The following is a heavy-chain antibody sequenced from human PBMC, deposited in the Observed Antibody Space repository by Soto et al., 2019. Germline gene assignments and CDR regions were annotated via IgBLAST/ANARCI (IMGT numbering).Heavy chain of an antibody. CDR1: GITFSSYA. Sequence: GASVKVSCKASGITFSSYAMHWVRQAPGQRLEWMGWINAGNGDTRYSQIFQGRVTLTRDTSASTVYLDLSSLRSEDTAIYYCARALSGYVTRGQGTLVTVSS. V-gene: IGHV1-3*01. D-gene: IGHD5-12*01. J-gene: IGHJ4*02. CDR2: INAGNGDT. CDR3: ARALSGYVT.